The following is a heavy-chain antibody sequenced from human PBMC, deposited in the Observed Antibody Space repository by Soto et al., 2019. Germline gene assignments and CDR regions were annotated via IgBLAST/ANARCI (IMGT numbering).Heavy chain of an antibody. V-gene: IGHV3-7*05. J-gene: IGHJ5*02. CDR1: GFTFSSYW. CDR3: ARDLRQQWLVGGNWFDP. D-gene: IGHD6-19*01. CDR2: IKQDGSEK. Sequence: GGSLRLSCAASGFTFSSYWMSWVRQAPGKGLEWVANIKQDGSEKYYVDSVKGRFTISRDNAKNSLYLQMNSLRAEDTAVYYCARDLRQQWLVGGNWFDPWGQGTLVTVSS.